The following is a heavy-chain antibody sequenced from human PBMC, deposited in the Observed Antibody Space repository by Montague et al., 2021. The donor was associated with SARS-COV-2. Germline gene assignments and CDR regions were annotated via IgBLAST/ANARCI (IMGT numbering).Heavy chain of an antibody. CDR1: GGPISSSSYY. V-gene: IGHV4-39*07. CDR2: IYYSGST. Sequence: SETLSLTCTVSGGPISSSSYYWGWIRQPPGKGLEWIGSIYYSGSTYYNPSLKSRVTISVDTSKNQFSLKLSSVTAADTAVYYCARDYGDYGSGYYYGMDVRGQGTTVTVSS. CDR3: ARDYGDYGSGYYYGMDV. J-gene: IGHJ6*02. D-gene: IGHD4-17*01.